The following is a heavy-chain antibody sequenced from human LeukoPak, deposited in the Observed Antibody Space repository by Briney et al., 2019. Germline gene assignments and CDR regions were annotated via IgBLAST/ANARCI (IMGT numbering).Heavy chain of an antibody. CDR2: IKSKTDGGTT. Sequence: PGGSLRLSCAASGFTFSSYSMNWVRQAPGKGLEWVGRIKSKTDGGTTDYAAPVKGRFTISRDDSKNTLYLQMNSLKTEDTAVYYCTTEGGVVPAALPDYWGQGTLVTVSS. CDR3: TTEGGVVPAALPDY. CDR1: GFTFSSYS. J-gene: IGHJ4*02. V-gene: IGHV3-15*01. D-gene: IGHD2-2*01.